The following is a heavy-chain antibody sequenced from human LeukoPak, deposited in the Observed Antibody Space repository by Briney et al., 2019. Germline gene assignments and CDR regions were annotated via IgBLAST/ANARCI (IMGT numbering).Heavy chain of an antibody. CDR2: IYYSGST. Sequence: SETLSLTCTVSGGSISSYYWSWIRQPPGKGLEWIGYIYYSGSTNYNPSLKSRVTIPVDTSKNQFSLKLSSVTAADTAVYYCARAAGTDWGRYYFDYWGQGTLVTVSS. V-gene: IGHV4-59*01. D-gene: IGHD7-27*01. J-gene: IGHJ4*02. CDR1: GGSISSYY. CDR3: ARAAGTDWGRYYFDY.